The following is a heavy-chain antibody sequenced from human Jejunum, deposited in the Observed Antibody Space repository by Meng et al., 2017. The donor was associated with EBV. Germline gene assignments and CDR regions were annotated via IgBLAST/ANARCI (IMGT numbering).Heavy chain of an antibody. Sequence: QVMVVESGGGVVQSGRSLRLSCAASGFTFSSFAMHWVRQAPGKGLEWVAVISNDGTFEHYADSVKGRFTISRDDSKNTVYLQMSSLRGEDTAVYYCGRESNNGGSYYAHWGQGTLVTVSS. V-gene: IGHV3-30*14. D-gene: IGHD1-26*01. CDR1: GFTFSSFA. CDR2: ISNDGTFE. J-gene: IGHJ4*02. CDR3: GRESNNGGSYYAH.